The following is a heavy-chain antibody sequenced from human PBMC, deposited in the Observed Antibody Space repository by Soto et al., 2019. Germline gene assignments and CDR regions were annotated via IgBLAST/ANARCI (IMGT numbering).Heavy chain of an antibody. V-gene: IGHV3-30-3*01. Sequence: GGSPRLTCAASGFTFNSYAMHWVRQAPGKGLEWVAVISYDGSNKYYTDSVKGRFTISRDNSKNTLYLQMNSLRAEDTAVYYCHKYSGPLIMPAALGPGTLVTVSS. D-gene: IGHD1-26*01. CDR2: ISYDGSNK. CDR3: HKYSGPLIMPAA. CDR1: GFTFNSYA. J-gene: IGHJ5*02.